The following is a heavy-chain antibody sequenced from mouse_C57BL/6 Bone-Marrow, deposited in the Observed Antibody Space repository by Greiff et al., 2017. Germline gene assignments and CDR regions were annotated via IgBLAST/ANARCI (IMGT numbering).Heavy chain of an antibody. J-gene: IGHJ4*01. CDR3: ARKLGWAMDY. V-gene: IGHV1-63*01. CDR1: GYTFTNYW. Sequence: QVQLKQSGAELVRPGTSVKMSCKASGYTFTNYWIGWAKQRPGHGLEWIGDIYPGGGYTNYNEKFKGKATLTADKSSSTAYMQFSSLTSEDSAIYYCARKLGWAMDYWGQGTSVTVSS. CDR2: IYPGGGYT. D-gene: IGHD4-1*01.